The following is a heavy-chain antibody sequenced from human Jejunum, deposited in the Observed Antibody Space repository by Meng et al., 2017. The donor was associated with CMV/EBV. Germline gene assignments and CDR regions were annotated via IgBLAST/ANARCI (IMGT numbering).Heavy chain of an antibody. CDR2: IEDSETT. Sequence: SGASVSTPNDSWSWIRQPPGKALEWIGFIEDSETTRYMPSLESRVSISIDTSKNQFSLRVRSVTAADTATYYCARGGWGNWNFEHWGQGTQVTVSS. J-gene: IGHJ4*02. CDR3: ARGGWGNWNFEH. CDR1: GASVSTPNDS. V-gene: IGHV4-61*01. D-gene: IGHD1-1*01.